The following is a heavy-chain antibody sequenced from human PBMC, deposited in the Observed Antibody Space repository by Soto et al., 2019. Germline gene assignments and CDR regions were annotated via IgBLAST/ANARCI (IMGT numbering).Heavy chain of an antibody. D-gene: IGHD2-21*01. Sequence: PSETLSLTCAVYGGSFSGYYWSWIRQPPGKGLEWIGEINHSGSTNYNPSLKSRVTISVDTSKNQFSLKLSSVTAADTAVYYCARLPKRWLSPYYGMDVWGQGTTVTVS. J-gene: IGHJ6*02. CDR1: GGSFSGYY. V-gene: IGHV4-34*01. CDR2: INHSGST. CDR3: ARLPKRWLSPYYGMDV.